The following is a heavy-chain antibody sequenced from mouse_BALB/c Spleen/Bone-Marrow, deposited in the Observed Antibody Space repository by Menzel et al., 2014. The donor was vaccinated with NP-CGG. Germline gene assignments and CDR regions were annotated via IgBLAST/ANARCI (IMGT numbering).Heavy chain of an antibody. J-gene: IGHJ3*01. Sequence: EVQRVESGGGLVQPGGSMKLSCVASGFTFSNYWMNWVRQSPEKGLDWVAEIRLKSNNYATHYAESVKGRFTISRDDPKSSVYLQMNNLRAEGTGIYYCTTEFAYWGQGTLVTVSA. CDR2: IRLKSNNYAT. CDR3: TTEFAY. V-gene: IGHV6-6*02. CDR1: GFTFSNYW.